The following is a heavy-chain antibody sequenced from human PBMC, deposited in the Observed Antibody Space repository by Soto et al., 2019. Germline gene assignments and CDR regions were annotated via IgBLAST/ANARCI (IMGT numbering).Heavy chain of an antibody. CDR2: IYHSGST. D-gene: IGHD1-26*01. CDR1: SGSISSGGYS. J-gene: IGHJ4*02. CDR3: AGWDLSGSSTFDY. Sequence: QLQLQESGSGLVKPSQTLSLTCAVSSGSISSGGYSWSWIRQPPGKGLEWIGYIYHSGSTYYNPSLKSRVTISVDRSKNQFSLKLSSVTAADTAVYYCAGWDLSGSSTFDYWGQGTLVTVSS. V-gene: IGHV4-30-2*01.